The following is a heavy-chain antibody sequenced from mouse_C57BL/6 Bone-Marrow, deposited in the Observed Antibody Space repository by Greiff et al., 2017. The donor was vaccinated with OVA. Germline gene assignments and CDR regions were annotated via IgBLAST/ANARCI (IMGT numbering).Heavy chain of an antibody. V-gene: IGHV2-2*01. J-gene: IGHJ3*01. Sequence: VKLVESGPGLVQPSQSLSITCTVSGFSLTSYGVHWVRQSPGKGLEWLGVIWSGGSTDYNAAFISRLSISKDNSKSQVFFKMNSLRADDTAIYYCARSWLLRPFAYWGQGTLVTVSA. CDR1: GFSLTSYG. CDR2: IWSGGST. CDR3: ARSWLLRPFAY. D-gene: IGHD2-3*01.